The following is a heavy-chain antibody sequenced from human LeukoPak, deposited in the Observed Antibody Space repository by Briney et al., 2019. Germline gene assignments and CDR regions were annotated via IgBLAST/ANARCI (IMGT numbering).Heavy chain of an antibody. CDR2: ISGSGSGGST. V-gene: IGHV3-23*01. J-gene: IGHJ2*01. D-gene: IGHD4-23*01. Sequence: QSWGSLRLSCAASGFTFSSSAMSWVRQAPGKGLECVSSISGSGSGGSTYYADSVKGRFTISRDNAKNSLYLQMNSLRAEDTAVYYCARDLDGNSIRYFDLWGRGTLVTVSS. CDR3: ARDLDGNSIRYFDL. CDR1: GFTFSSSA.